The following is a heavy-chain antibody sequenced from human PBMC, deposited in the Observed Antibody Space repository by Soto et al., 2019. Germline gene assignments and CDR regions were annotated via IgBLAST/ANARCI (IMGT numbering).Heavy chain of an antibody. Sequence: ASVKVSCKASGYTFTGYYMHWVRQAPGQGLEWMGWINPNSGGTNYGQKFQGWVTMTRDTSISTAYMELSRLRSDDTAVYYCAREGALRFTYYYYYYMDVWGKGTTVTVSS. J-gene: IGHJ6*03. CDR2: INPNSGGT. CDR1: GYTFTGYY. D-gene: IGHD3-3*01. V-gene: IGHV1-2*04. CDR3: AREGALRFTYYYYYYMDV.